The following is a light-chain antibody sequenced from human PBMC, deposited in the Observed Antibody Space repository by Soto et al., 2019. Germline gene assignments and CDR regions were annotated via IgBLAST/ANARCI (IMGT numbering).Light chain of an antibody. CDR2: AAS. V-gene: IGKV1-39*01. CDR3: HQYGTAPLT. J-gene: IGKJ3*01. Sequence: DIQMTQSPSSLSASVGDRVTITCRASQSISSYLNWYQQKPGKAPKLLIYAASSLQSGVPDRFSGSGSGTDFTLTISRLEPEDFSVYYCHQYGTAPLTFGPGTKVDIK. CDR1: QSISSY.